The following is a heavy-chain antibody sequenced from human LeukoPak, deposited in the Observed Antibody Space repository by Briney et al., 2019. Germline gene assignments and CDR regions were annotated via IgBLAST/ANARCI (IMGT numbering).Heavy chain of an antibody. Sequence: PGGSLRLSCVPCVFSVSVYIMHWVRQAPGKGVEYVSAFRRVGSSTFYLHSVRGGFTISRDTSKSTLYLQIGSLRAEDTAVYYCTRRYGGHSCWAGYHDSWGQGTLVTVSS. D-gene: IGHD6-19*01. V-gene: IGHV3-64*01. CDR2: FRRVGSST. CDR3: TRRYGGHSCWAGYHDS. CDR1: VFSVSVYI. J-gene: IGHJ4*02.